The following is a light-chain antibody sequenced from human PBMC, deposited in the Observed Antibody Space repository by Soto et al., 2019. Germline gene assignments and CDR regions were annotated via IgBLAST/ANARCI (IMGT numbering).Light chain of an antibody. Sequence: VMTQSPAILSVSPGERATLSCRASQSVSSKLAWYQQKPGQAPRLLIYGALTRVIGVPARFSGSGSGTDFTLTISSLQSEDLAFYYCQKYKTWPYTFGQGTRVDVK. CDR2: GAL. CDR1: QSVSSK. CDR3: QKYKTWPYT. V-gene: IGKV3-15*01. J-gene: IGKJ2*01.